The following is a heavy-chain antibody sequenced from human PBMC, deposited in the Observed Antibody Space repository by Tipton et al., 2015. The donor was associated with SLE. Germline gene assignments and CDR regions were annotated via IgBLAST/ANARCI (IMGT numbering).Heavy chain of an antibody. Sequence: TLSLTCSVSGGSIISGSYYWSWIRQPAGKGLEWIGRIYTSGSTNYNPSLTNGVTISIDTSKNQFSLRLNSVTVADTAVYYCAREYGSLEWLPDGFDIWGQGTMVTVSS. V-gene: IGHV4-61*02. D-gene: IGHD3-3*01. CDR1: GGSIISGSYY. J-gene: IGHJ3*02. CDR2: IYTSGST. CDR3: AREYGSLEWLPDGFDI.